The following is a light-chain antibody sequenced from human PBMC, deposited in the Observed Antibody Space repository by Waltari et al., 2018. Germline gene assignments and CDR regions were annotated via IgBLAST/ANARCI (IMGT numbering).Light chain of an antibody. J-gene: IGKJ1*01. CDR1: QYINNY. Sequence: DIQMTQSPSSLSASVGDRVLLTCRANQYINNYLNWYQQKPGKAPYLLSYAASTLHVGVPSRFSGSGSGTEFTLTISGIQPEDFAAYYCQQIYSAPRMFGQGTKVEVK. V-gene: IGKV1-39*01. CDR3: QQIYSAPRM. CDR2: AAS.